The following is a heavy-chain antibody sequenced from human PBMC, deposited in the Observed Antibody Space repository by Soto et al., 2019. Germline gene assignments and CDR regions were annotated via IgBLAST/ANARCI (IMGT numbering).Heavy chain of an antibody. CDR2: INPSGGST. V-gene: IGHV1-46*01. J-gene: IGHJ4*02. CDR1: GYTFTSYY. D-gene: IGHD3-3*01. CDR3: ARDVGLTYYEFWSGQPSDY. Sequence: QVQLVQSGAEVKKPGASVKVSCKASGYTFTSYYMHWVRQAPGQGLEWMGIINPSGGSTSYAQKFQGRVTMTRDTAASTVYMELSSLRSEDTAVYYCARDVGLTYYEFWSGQPSDYWGQGTLVTVSS.